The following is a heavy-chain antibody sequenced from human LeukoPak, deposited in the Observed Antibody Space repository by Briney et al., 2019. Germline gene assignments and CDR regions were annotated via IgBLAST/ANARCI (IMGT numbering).Heavy chain of an antibody. CDR1: GYTFTGYY. CDR2: INPNSGGT. D-gene: IGHD3-10*02. V-gene: IGHV1-2*02. Sequence: ASVKVSCKASGYTFTGYYMHWVRQAPGQGLEWMGWINPNSGGTNYAQKFQGRVTMTRDTSISTAYMELSRLRSDDTAVYYCARGILGEYYYYAPDVWGQGTTVAVSS. CDR3: ARGILGEYYYYAPDV. J-gene: IGHJ6*02.